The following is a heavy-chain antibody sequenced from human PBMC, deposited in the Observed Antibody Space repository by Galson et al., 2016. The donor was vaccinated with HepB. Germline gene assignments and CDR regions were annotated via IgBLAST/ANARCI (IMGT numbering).Heavy chain of an antibody. Sequence: SLRLSCAASGFMFSICGMHWVRQAPGKGLEWVAIISYDGSDKYYADSVEGRFTISRDNSKNTLYLQMNSLRPEDTAVYYCAKPYGDYWYFDLWGRGTLVTVSS. CDR1: GFMFSICG. J-gene: IGHJ2*01. V-gene: IGHV3-30*18. CDR3: AKPYGDYWYFDL. CDR2: ISYDGSDK. D-gene: IGHD4-17*01.